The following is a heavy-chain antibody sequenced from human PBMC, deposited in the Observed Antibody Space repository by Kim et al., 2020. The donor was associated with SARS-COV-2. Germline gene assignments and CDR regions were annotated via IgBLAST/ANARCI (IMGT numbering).Heavy chain of an antibody. CDR2: ISGDSNVI. Sequence: GGSLRLSCVASGFTFRSYCITWVRQAPGKGLEWISFISGDSNVIYYADSVKGRFTISRDNAKDSVFLQMNSLRDDDTAVYYCARRAPPGGSPSDYWGQGTLVTGSS. J-gene: IGHJ4*02. CDR1: GFTFRSYC. V-gene: IGHV3-48*02. D-gene: IGHD1-26*01. CDR3: ARRAPPGGSPSDY.